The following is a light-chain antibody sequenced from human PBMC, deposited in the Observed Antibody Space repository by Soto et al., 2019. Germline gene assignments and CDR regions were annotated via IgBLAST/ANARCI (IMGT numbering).Light chain of an antibody. CDR2: SNN. J-gene: IGLJ1*01. V-gene: IGLV1-44*01. CDR1: SSNIGSNT. Sequence: QSVLTQPPSASGTPGQRVTISCSGSSSNIGSNTVNWYQQLPGTAPKLLIYSNNQRPSGVPDRFSGSKSGTSASLAISGLQSKDEADYYCAAWDDSLNVYVFGTGTKLTVL. CDR3: AAWDDSLNVYV.